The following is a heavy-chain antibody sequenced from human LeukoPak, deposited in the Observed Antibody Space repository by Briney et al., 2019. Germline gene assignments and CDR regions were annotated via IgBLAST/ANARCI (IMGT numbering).Heavy chain of an antibody. D-gene: IGHD3-3*01. J-gene: IGHJ5*02. CDR2: IIPIFGTA. Sequence: ASVKVSCKASGGTFSNYAISWVRQAPGQGLEWMGGIIPIFGTANYAQKFQGRVTITADESTSTAYMELSSLRSEDTAVYYCARGAGKGFLEWLSPFDPWGQGTLVTVSS. CDR3: ARGAGKGFLEWLSPFDP. V-gene: IGHV1-69*13. CDR1: GGTFSNYA.